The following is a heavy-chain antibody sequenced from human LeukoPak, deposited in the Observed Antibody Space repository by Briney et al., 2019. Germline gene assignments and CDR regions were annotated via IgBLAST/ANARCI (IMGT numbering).Heavy chain of an antibody. CDR1: GFSFSNYA. CDR2: ISDHGTRK. V-gene: IGHV3-30*01. Sequence: GGSLRLSCAASGFSFSNYAMQWVSQAQGKGIEWGAVISDHGTRKFHAHSLNGRFTTSTDNIKTTLHLQINTLRTEDTPVYYCARAPLADRGYSYYMDVWGKGTTVTVSS. CDR3: ARAPLADRGYSYYMDV. J-gene: IGHJ6*03.